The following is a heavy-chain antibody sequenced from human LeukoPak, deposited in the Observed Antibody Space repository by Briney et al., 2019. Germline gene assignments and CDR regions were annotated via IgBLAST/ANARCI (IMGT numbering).Heavy chain of an antibody. CDR1: GGSISQYY. V-gene: IGHV4-59*01. Sequence: SETLSLTCTLSGGSISQYYWSWIRQPPGKGPEWIGYVYRSGNTNYNSSLKSRVTISVDTSKNHFSLNLTSVTAADTAVYYCARVKDFAYSFFDLWGRGTLVTVSS. CDR3: ARVKDFAYSFFDL. J-gene: IGHJ2*01. CDR2: VYRSGNT.